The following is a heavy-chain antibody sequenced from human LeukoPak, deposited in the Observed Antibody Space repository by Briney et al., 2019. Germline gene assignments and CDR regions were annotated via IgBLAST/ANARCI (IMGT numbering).Heavy chain of an antibody. CDR2: IYNGDNT. CDR3: AREYYYDSSGPLGSDY. V-gene: IGHV3-66*01. CDR1: GFTLSSYS. Sequence: PGGSLRLSCAASGFTLSSYSMSWVRQAPGKGLEWVSVIYNGDNTYYADSVKGRFTISRDNSRNTLYLQMNSLRAEDTAVYYCAREYYYDSSGPLGSDYWGQGTLVTVSS. J-gene: IGHJ4*02. D-gene: IGHD3-22*01.